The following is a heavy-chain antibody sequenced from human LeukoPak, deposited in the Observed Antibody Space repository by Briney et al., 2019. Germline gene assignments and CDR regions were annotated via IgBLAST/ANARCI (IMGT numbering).Heavy chain of an antibody. Sequence: TSETLSLTCAVYGGSFSGYYWSWIRQPPGKGLEWIGEINHSGSTNYNPSLKSRVTISVDTSKNQFSLKLSSVTAADTAVYYCASSPPVMSSSWYGSLDYWGQGTLVTVSS. CDR3: ASSPPVMSSSWYGSLDY. J-gene: IGHJ4*02. CDR1: GGSFSGYY. CDR2: INHSGST. V-gene: IGHV4-34*01. D-gene: IGHD6-13*01.